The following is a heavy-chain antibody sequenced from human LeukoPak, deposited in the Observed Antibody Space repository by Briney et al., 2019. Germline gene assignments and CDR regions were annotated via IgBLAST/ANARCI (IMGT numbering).Heavy chain of an antibody. CDR2: MNPNSGNT. D-gene: IGHD2-21*02. Sequence: ASVKVSCKASGYTFTIYDINWVRQATGQGREWMGWMNPNSGNTGYAQKFQGRVTMTRNTSISTAYMELSSLRSEDTAVYYCASSVVTAMGWFDPWGQGTLVTVSS. CDR1: GYTFTIYD. J-gene: IGHJ5*02. V-gene: IGHV1-8*01. CDR3: ASSVVTAMGWFDP.